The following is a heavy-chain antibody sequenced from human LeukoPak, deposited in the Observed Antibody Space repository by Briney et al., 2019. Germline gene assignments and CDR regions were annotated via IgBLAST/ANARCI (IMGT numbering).Heavy chain of an antibody. CDR3: ARDGSRGNLVTAPDY. CDR2: ISSSSIYI. Sequence: ETLSLTCTVSGGSISTSNYYWGWIRQAPGKGLEWVSSISSSSIYIYYADSVKGRFTISRDNAKNSLYLQMNSLRAEDTAVYYCARDGSRGNLVTAPDYWGQGTLVTVSS. V-gene: IGHV3-21*01. D-gene: IGHD2-21*02. CDR1: GGSISTSNYY. J-gene: IGHJ4*02.